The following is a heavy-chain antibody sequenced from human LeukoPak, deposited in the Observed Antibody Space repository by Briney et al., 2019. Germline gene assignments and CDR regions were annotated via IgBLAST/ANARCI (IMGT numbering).Heavy chain of an antibody. V-gene: IGHV4-59*08. CDR1: DGAIAGYS. CDR2: IYYSGDT. D-gene: IGHD2-2*01. J-gene: IGHJ6*03. CDR3: ARHGLGYCSSTSCYQGYYYYMDV. Sequence: SETLSLTCTVSDGAIAGYSWSWIRQAPGKGLEWIGYIYYSGDTNYNPSLKSRVTISVDTSKNQFSLKLSSVTAADTAVYYCARHGLGYCSSTSCYQGYYYYMDVWGKGTTVTISS.